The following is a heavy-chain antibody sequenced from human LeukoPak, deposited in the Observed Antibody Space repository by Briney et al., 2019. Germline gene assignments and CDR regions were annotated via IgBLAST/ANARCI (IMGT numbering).Heavy chain of an antibody. CDR3: ARYKDRYSSPSNFEF. D-gene: IGHD6-6*01. V-gene: IGHV1-18*01. CDR2: ISGFSGDT. CDR1: GYDXKNYG. Sequence: ASVKVSCKASGYDXKNYGIMWVRQAPGQGLEWMGCISGFSGDTKFGPKFQGRVTLTADTSTATAYMEVRSLRSDDTATYYCARYKDRYSSPSNFEFWGQGTQVTVSS. J-gene: IGHJ4*02.